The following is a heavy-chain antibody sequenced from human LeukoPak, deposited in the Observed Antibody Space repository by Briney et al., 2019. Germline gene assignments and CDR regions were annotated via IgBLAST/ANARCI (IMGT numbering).Heavy chain of an antibody. V-gene: IGHV1-8*01. CDR2: MNPINGNT. CDR1: GFTLTNYD. D-gene: IGHD7-27*01. J-gene: IGHJ4*02. Sequence: ASVKVSCKASGFTLTNYDINWVRQAPGQGLEWMGWMNPINGNTGYARKFQGRVTMTRDTSISTAYMELSSLRSEDTAVYYCASNPPRTGDFNYWGQGALVTVSS. CDR3: ASNPPRTGDFNY.